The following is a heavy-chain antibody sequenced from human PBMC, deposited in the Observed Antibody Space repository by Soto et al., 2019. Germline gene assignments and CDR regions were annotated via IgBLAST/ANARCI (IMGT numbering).Heavy chain of an antibody. V-gene: IGHV4-34*01. CDR3: ARGRRTAVTLDY. D-gene: IGHD4-17*01. J-gene: IGHJ4*02. Sequence: SETLSLTCGVYGGSFNGYYWSWIRQSPGKGLEWIGEINHSGSTNYNPSLKSRITISVDRSKNHFSLKLNSVTAADTAVYYCARGRRTAVTLDYWGQGTLVTVSS. CDR2: INHSGST. CDR1: GGSFNGYY.